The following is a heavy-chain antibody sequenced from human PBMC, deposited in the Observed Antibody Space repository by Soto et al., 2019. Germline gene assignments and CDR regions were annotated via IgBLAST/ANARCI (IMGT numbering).Heavy chain of an antibody. CDR1: GFSLSTSGMR. CDR3: APTPSGYYGMDV. J-gene: IGHJ6*02. Sequence: SGPTLVNPTQTLTLTCTFSGFSLSTSGMRVSWIRQPPGKALEWLARIDWDDDKFYSTSLKTRLTISKDTSKNQVVLTMTNMDPVDTATYYCAPTPSGYYGMDVWGQGTTVTVSS. D-gene: IGHD3-10*01. CDR2: IDWDDDK. V-gene: IGHV2-70*04.